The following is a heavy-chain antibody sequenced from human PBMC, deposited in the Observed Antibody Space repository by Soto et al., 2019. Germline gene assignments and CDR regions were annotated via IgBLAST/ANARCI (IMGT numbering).Heavy chain of an antibody. CDR1: GSSIASDNW. D-gene: IGHD3-10*01. CDR3: ARASASSLLRGVIIN. CDR2: MYHSGAT. Sequence: QVRLEESGPGLVKPSETLSLTCAFSGSSIASDNWWTWVRQTPRKGLEWIGEMYHSGATNYSPSLKSRVTISVDKFTNQFSLKLSSVTAADSGLYYCARASASSLLRGVIINWGQGTLVTVSS. J-gene: IGHJ4*02. V-gene: IGHV4-4*02.